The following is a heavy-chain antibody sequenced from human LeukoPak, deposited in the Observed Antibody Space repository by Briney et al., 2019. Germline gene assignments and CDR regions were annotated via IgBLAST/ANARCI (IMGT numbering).Heavy chain of an antibody. CDR1: SGSISSYY. D-gene: IGHD2-2*01. CDR3: ASLVARSSTFDY. V-gene: IGHV4-59*08. CDR2: NYYSGST. J-gene: IGHJ4*02. Sequence: PSETLSLTCTVSSGSISSYYWSWIRQPPGKGREGIGYNYYSGSTNYNPALKSRVTISVDTSKNQFSLKLSSVTAADTAVYYCASLVARSSTFDYWGQGTLVTVSS.